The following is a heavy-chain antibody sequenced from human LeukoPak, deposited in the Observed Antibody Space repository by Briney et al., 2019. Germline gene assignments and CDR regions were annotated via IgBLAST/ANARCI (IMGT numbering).Heavy chain of an antibody. V-gene: IGHV3-23*01. CDR3: ARASWVSSTDAVR. CDR1: GLSFSSFA. Sequence: GGSLRLSCAASGLSFSSFAMSWVRQGPARGLEWVSSIRGNGEIFYADSVKGRFTLSSDSSRNTVYFQLNNLRVEDTAIYYCARASWVSSTDAVRWGQGTLVTVSS. CDR2: IRGNGEI. J-gene: IGHJ4*02. D-gene: IGHD3-16*01.